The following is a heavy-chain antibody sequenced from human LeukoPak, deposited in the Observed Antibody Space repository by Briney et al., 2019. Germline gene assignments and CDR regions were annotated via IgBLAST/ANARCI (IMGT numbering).Heavy chain of an antibody. Sequence: SETLSLTCAVYGGSFGGYYWSLIRQPPGKGLEWIGEINHIGNTNYNPSLKSRVTISVDMSKNQFSLKLSSVTAADTAVYYCARGGDTSGHYYFEYFQHWGQGTLVTVSS. CDR3: ARGGDTSGHYYFEYFQH. CDR2: INHIGNT. V-gene: IGHV4-34*01. J-gene: IGHJ1*01. CDR1: GGSFGGYY. D-gene: IGHD3-22*01.